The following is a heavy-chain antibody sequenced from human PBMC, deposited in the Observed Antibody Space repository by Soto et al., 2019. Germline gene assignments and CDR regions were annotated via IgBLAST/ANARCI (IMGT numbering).Heavy chain of an antibody. CDR1: GFTFSNAW. CDR3: ARDSVVVAASDAFDI. J-gene: IGHJ3*02. CDR2: IKSKTDGGTT. Sequence: ESGGGLVKPGGSLRLSCAASGFTFSNAWMSWVRQAPGKGLEWVGRIKSKTDGGTTDYAAPVKGRFTISRDDSKNTLYLQMNSLRAEDTAVYYCARDSVVVAASDAFDIWGQGTMVTVSS. D-gene: IGHD2-15*01. V-gene: IGHV3-15*01.